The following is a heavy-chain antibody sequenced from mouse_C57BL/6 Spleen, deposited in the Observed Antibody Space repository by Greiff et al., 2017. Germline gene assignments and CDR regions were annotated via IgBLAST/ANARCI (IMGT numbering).Heavy chain of an antibody. CDR3: ARAYDGYYNCDY. Sequence: EVQLQQSGPELVKPGASVKISCKASGYSFTGYYMNWVKQSPEKSLEWIGEINPSTGGTTYNQKFKAKATLTVDKSSSTAYMQLKSLTSEDSAVYYCARAYDGYYNCDYWGQGTTLTVSS. CDR1: GYSFTGYY. CDR2: INPSTGGT. D-gene: IGHD2-3*01. J-gene: IGHJ2*01. V-gene: IGHV1-42*01.